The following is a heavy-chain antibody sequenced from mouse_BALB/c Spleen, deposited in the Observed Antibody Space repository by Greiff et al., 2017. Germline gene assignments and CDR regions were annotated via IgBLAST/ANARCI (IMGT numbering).Heavy chain of an antibody. CDR3: TREDYYGSSRLDY. Sequence: EVKVEESGGGLVKPGGSLKLSCAASGFTFSSYTMSWVRQTPEKRLEWVATISSGGSYTYYPDSVKGRFTISRDNAKNTLYLQMSSLKSEDTAMYYCTREDYYGSSRLDYWGQGTTLTVSS. CDR1: GFTFSSYT. J-gene: IGHJ2*01. CDR2: ISSGGSYT. V-gene: IGHV5-6-4*01. D-gene: IGHD1-1*01.